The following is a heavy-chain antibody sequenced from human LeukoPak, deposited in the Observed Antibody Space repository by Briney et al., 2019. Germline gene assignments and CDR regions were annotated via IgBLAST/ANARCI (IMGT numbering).Heavy chain of an antibody. CDR3: ARDSSYYDSSGYYHPDYFDY. J-gene: IGHJ4*02. Sequence: HPGGSLRLSCAASGFTFSSYWMSWVRQAPGKGLEWVANIKQDGSVKYYVDSVKGRFTISRDNAKTSLYLQMNSLRAEDTAVYYCARDSSYYDSSGYYHPDYFDYWGQGTLVTVSS. D-gene: IGHD3-22*01. V-gene: IGHV3-7*01. CDR1: GFTFSSYW. CDR2: IKQDGSVK.